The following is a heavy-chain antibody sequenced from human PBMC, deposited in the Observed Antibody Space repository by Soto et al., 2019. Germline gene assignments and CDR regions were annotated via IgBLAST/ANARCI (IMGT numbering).Heavy chain of an antibody. Sequence: QVRLQEWGPGLVKPSQTLSLKCSVSGGSITTGGRYWSWIRQLPGKGLEWIGDIYYSGNTYYNASLKRRVTISVEAAKNQCSLKLSSVTAADTAVDYCAQAVVVTGGAGLAIWGQGRLVTVSS. CDR1: GGSITTGGRY. CDR2: IYYSGNT. J-gene: IGHJ3*02. D-gene: IGHD2-8*02. V-gene: IGHV4-31*02. CDR3: AQAVVVTGGAGLAI.